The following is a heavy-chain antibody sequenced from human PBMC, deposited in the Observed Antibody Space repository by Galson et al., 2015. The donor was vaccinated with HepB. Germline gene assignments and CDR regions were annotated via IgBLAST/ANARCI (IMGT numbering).Heavy chain of an antibody. D-gene: IGHD3-3*01. J-gene: IGHJ6*02. CDR3: ARIPGATIFGVVIDGNYGMDV. CDR1: GFTFSSYS. V-gene: IGHV3-48*01. CDR2: ISSKSSTI. Sequence: SLRLSCAASGFTFSSYSMNWVRQAPGKGLEWVSYISSKSSTIYYADSVKGRFTISRDNAKNSLYLQMNSLRAEDTAVYYCARIPGATIFGVVIDGNYGMDVWGQGTTVTVSS.